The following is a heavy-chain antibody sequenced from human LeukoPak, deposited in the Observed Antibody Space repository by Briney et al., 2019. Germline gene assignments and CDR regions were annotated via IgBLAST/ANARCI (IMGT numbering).Heavy chain of an antibody. V-gene: IGHV3-21*01. CDR1: GFTFSSYS. J-gene: IGHJ4*02. CDR3: ARGDSGIAAAGTQGY. D-gene: IGHD6-13*01. Sequence: PGGSLRLSCAASGFTFSSYSMNWVRQAPGKGLEWVSSISSSSSYIYYADSVKGRFTISRDNAKNSLYLQMNSLRAEDTAVYYCARGDSGIAAAGTQGYWGQGTLVTVSS. CDR2: ISSSSSYI.